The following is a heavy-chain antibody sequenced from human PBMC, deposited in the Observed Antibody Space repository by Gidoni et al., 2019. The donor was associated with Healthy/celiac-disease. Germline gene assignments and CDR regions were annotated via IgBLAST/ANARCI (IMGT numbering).Heavy chain of an antibody. Sequence: EVQLVESGGGLVQPGRSLRLSCAASGFTFDDYAMHWVRQAPGKGLEWVSGISWNSGSIGYADSVKGRFTISRDNAKNSLYLQMNSLRAEDTALYYYAKDMGPSSGYADYWGQGTLVTVSS. D-gene: IGHD5-12*01. CDR2: ISWNSGSI. V-gene: IGHV3-9*01. CDR1: GFTFDDYA. J-gene: IGHJ4*02. CDR3: AKDMGPSSGYADY.